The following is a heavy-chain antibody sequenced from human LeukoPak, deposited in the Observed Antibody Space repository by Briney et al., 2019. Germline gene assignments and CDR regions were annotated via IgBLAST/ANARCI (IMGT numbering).Heavy chain of an antibody. V-gene: IGHV3-11*04. Sequence: GGSLRLSCVASGFTFSDYYMGWIRQAPGKGLEWISYITNNGGAMFYADSLKGRLTIFRDNAKNSLYLQTNSLRAEDTAVYYCASGDCYSCDYHYYMDVWGKGTTVTISS. CDR3: ASGDCYSCDYHYYMDV. CDR1: GFTFSDYY. CDR2: ITNNGGAM. D-gene: IGHD2-21*02. J-gene: IGHJ6*03.